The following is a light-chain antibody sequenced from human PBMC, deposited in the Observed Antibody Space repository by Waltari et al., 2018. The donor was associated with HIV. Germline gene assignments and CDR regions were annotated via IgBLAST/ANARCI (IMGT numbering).Light chain of an antibody. CDR1: QTLLYNSNNKTY. Sequence: DVVVTQSPDSLAVSLGETATLNCKSSQTLLYNSNNKTYLAWYQQKRGQRPRLLIYWASTRQSGVPERFSGSGSGTDFTLTINRLQAEYVAVYDCQKYYHVPYTFGQGTKLEFK. V-gene: IGKV4-1*01. J-gene: IGKJ2*01. CDR2: WAS. CDR3: QKYYHVPYT.